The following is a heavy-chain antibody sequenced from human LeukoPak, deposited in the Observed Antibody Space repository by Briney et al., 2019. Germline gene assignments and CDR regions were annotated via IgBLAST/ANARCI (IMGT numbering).Heavy chain of an antibody. CDR3: ARDESPCSSTSCYPATMGDNWFDP. CDR2: IYTSGST. V-gene: IGHV4-61*02. CDR1: GGSISSGSYY. D-gene: IGHD2-2*01. Sequence: SETLSLTCTVSGGSISSGSYYWSWIRQPAGKGLEWIGRIYTSGSTNYNPSLKSRVTISVDTSKNQFSLKLSSVTAADTAVYYCARDESPCSSTSCYPATMGDNWFDPWGQGTLVTVSS. J-gene: IGHJ5*02.